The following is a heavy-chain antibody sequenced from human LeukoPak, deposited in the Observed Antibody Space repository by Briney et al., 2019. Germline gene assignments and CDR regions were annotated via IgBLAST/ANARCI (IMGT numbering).Heavy chain of an antibody. D-gene: IGHD2-21*01. CDR2: IYYSGST. V-gene: IGHV4-31*03. CDR3: ARVLANYGGDCYLIFDY. J-gene: IGHJ4*02. CDR1: GGSISSGGYY. Sequence: SETLSLTCTVSGGSISSGGYYWSWIRQHPGKGLEWIGYIYYSGSTYYNPSLKSRVTISVDTSKNQFSLKLSSVTAADTAVYYCARVLANYGGDCYLIFDYWGQGTLVTVSS.